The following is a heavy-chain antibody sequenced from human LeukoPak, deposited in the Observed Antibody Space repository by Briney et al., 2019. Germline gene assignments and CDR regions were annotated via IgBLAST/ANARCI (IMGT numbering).Heavy chain of an antibody. CDR3: GRDQPVCFGDGYDH. CDR1: GFTFSNYE. D-gene: IGHD2-21*02. V-gene: IGHV3-48*03. CDR2: IDGSGGRI. J-gene: IGHJ5*02. Sequence: GGSLRLSCAASGFTFSNYEFNWVRQAPGKGLEWISYIDGSGGRICYADSVKGRVTMSRDNARDSLFLQMSSLRAEDTAVYYCGRDQPVCFGDGYDHWGKGILSPSPQ.